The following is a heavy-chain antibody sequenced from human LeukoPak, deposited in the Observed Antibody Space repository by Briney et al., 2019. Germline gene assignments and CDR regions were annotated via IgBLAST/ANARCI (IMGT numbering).Heavy chain of an antibody. V-gene: IGHV4-31*03. D-gene: IGHD5-12*01. CDR1: GGSISSGGYY. CDR2: IYYSGST. J-gene: IGHJ4*02. Sequence: PSETLSLTCTVSGGSISSGGYYWSWIRQHPGKGLEWIGYIYYSGSTYYNPSLKSRVTISVDTSKNQFSLKLSSVTAADTAVYYCARVFRQGVATKTFDYWGQGTLVTVSA. CDR3: ARVFRQGVATKTFDY.